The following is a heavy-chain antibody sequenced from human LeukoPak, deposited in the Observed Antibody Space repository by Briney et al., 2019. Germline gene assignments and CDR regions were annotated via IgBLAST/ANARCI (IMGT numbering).Heavy chain of an antibody. Sequence: GASVKVSCKASGYTFTSYDINWVRQAPGQGLEWMGWMNPNSGNTGYAQKFQGRVSMTRNTSISTAYMELSSLRSEDTAVYYCARGSPDYITMIVVASPDFDYWGQGTLVTVSS. CDR2: MNPNSGNT. V-gene: IGHV1-8*01. D-gene: IGHD3-22*01. CDR3: ARGSPDYITMIVVASPDFDY. J-gene: IGHJ4*02. CDR1: GYTFTSYD.